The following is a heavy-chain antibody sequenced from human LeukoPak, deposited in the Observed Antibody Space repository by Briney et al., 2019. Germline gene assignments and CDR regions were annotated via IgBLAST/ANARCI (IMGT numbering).Heavy chain of an antibody. V-gene: IGHV3-23*01. Sequence: GGSLRLSCAASGFTFSNYAMSWVRQAPGKGLEWVSGIGGSGRTTYYADSVKGRFTISRDNSKNTVHLQMNSLRAEDTAVYYCAKGMSGGWPFDYWGQGTLVTVSS. CDR2: IGGSGRTT. CDR3: AKGMSGGWPFDY. J-gene: IGHJ4*02. CDR1: GFTFSNYA. D-gene: IGHD6-19*01.